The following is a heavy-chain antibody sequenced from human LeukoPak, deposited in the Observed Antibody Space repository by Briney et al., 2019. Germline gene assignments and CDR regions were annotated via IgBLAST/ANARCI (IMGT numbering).Heavy chain of an antibody. CDR2: IRYDGSNK. Sequence: PGGSLRLSCAASGFTFSSYGMHWVRQAPGKGLEWVAFIRYDGSNKYYADSVKGRFTISRDNSKNTLYLQMNSLRAEDTAVYYCAKDLGWYCSSTSCPTGYWGQGTLVTVSS. J-gene: IGHJ4*02. V-gene: IGHV3-30*02. CDR3: AKDLGWYCSSTSCPTGY. CDR1: GFTFSSYG. D-gene: IGHD2-2*01.